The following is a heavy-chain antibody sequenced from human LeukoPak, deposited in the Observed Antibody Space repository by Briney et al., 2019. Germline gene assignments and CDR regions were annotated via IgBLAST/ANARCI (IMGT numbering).Heavy chain of an antibody. J-gene: IGHJ6*03. CDR1: GYTFTSYD. D-gene: IGHD1-26*01. Sequence: ASVKVSCKASGYTFTSYDINWVRQASGQGLEWMGWMNPNSGNTGYAQKFQGRVTMTINTAIGTAYMELSSLRSEDTAVYYCARFNMGGLDILKARFYYYMDVWGKGTTVTVSS. V-gene: IGHV1-8*01. CDR2: MNPNSGNT. CDR3: ARFNMGGLDILKARFYYYMDV.